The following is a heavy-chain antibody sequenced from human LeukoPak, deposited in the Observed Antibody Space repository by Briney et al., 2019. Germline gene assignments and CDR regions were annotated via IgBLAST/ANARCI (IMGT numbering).Heavy chain of an antibody. Sequence: GSLKISCSGSGFTFSTYAMHWVRQAPGKGLEYVSAISNNGDSTYYADSVKGRFTISRDNSKNTLFLQMSSLRTEDTAMYYCVKQDGEYYYETWGQGSLVTVSS. D-gene: IGHD3-22*01. V-gene: IGHV3-64D*09. J-gene: IGHJ5*02. CDR2: ISNNGDST. CDR1: GFTFSTYA. CDR3: VKQDGEYYYET.